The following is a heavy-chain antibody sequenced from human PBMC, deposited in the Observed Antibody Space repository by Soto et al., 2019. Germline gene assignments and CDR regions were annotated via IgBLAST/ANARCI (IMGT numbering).Heavy chain of an antibody. J-gene: IGHJ3*02. D-gene: IGHD3-22*01. CDR2: IFSNDEK. Sequence: QVTLKESGPVLVKPTETLTLTCTVSGFSLSNARMGVSWIRQPPGKALEWLAHIFSNDEKSYSTSLKSRLTISEDTSKSQVVLTMTNMDPVDTATYYCARISYYDSSGYYYVPDAFDIWGQGTMVTVSS. V-gene: IGHV2-26*01. CDR3: ARISYYDSSGYYYVPDAFDI. CDR1: GFSLSNARMG.